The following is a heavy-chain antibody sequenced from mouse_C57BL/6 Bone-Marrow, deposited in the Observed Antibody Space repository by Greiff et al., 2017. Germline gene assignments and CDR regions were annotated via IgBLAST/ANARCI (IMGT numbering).Heavy chain of an antibody. D-gene: IGHD2-12*01. CDR3: ARRTRYYDAMDY. CDR2: INPSSGYT. Sequence: VQLKESGAELARPCPSVTMSCKASGYTFTSYTMHWVKQRPGQGLEWIGYINPSSGYTKYNQKFKDKATLTADKSSSTAYMQLSSLTSEDSAVYYCARRTRYYDAMDYWGQGTSVTVSS. CDR1: GYTFTSYT. J-gene: IGHJ4*01. V-gene: IGHV1-4*01.